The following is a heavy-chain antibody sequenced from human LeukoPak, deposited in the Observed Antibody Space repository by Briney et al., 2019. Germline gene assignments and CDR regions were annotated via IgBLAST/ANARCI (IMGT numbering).Heavy chain of an antibody. V-gene: IGHV3-7*01. J-gene: IGHJ6*03. CDR3: ARDHRGSRWLYSYYYYMDV. D-gene: IGHD6-19*01. CDR1: GFTFCSSW. CDR2: IKQDGSEK. Sequence: GGSLRLSCAASGFTFCSSWMRWVRQAPGKGLEWVANIKQDGSEKYYVDSVKGRFTISRDNAKNSLYLQMNGLRAADTAVYYCARDHRGSRWLYSYYYYMDVWGKGTTVTVSS.